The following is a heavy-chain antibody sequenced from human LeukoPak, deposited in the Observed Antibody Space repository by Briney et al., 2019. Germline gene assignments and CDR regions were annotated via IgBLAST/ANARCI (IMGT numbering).Heavy chain of an antibody. D-gene: IGHD3-22*01. CDR1: GGSFSGYY. CDR2: MNPSGST. Sequence: SETLSLTCAVYGGSFSGYYWTWIRQTPEKGLEWIGEMNPSGSTSHNPSLKSRVTISVDTSKNQFSLKLNSVTAADTAVYYCARGRQDVTMIVVVMTAVSYYLDVWGKGTTVTVS. CDR3: ARGRQDVTMIVVVMTAVSYYLDV. V-gene: IGHV4-34*01. J-gene: IGHJ6*03.